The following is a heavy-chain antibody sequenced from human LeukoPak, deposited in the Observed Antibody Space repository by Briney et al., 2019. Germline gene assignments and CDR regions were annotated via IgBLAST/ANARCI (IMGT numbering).Heavy chain of an antibody. V-gene: IGHV4-34*01. D-gene: IGHD6-13*01. Sequence: SETLSLTCAVYGGSFSGYYWSWIRQPPGKGLEWIGEIDHSGSTNYNPSLKSRVTISVDTSKNQFSLKLSSVTAADTAVYYCARARGYSSSWYREYNWFDPWGQGTLVTVSS. CDR2: IDHSGST. CDR1: GGSFSGYY. CDR3: ARARGYSSSWYREYNWFDP. J-gene: IGHJ5*02.